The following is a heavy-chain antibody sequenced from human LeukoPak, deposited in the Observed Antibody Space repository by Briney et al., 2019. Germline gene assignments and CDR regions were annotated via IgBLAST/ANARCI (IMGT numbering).Heavy chain of an antibody. J-gene: IGHJ5*02. CDR2: IYYSRST. Sequence: SETLSLTCTVSSGSISSYYWSWIRQPPGKGLEWIGYIYYSRSTNYNPSLKSRVTISVDTSKNQFSLKLSSVTAADTAVYYCARESAQTFDPWGQGTLVTVSS. CDR1: SGSISSYY. CDR3: ARESAQTFDP. V-gene: IGHV4-59*01.